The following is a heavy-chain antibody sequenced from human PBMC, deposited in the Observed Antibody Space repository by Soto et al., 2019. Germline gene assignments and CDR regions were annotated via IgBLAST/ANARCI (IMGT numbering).Heavy chain of an antibody. Sequence: SLTCTVSGGSIRSGGYYRSWVRQSPRRGLEWIGNIYYSGSTYYNPSLKSRLTISVDTSKNQFSLNLSSVTAADTAVYYCARDRLMATAGTARHYFGLDVWGQGTTVTVSS. CDR3: ARDRLMATAGTARHYFGLDV. D-gene: IGHD5-18*01. CDR1: GGSIRSGGYY. CDR2: IYYSGST. V-gene: IGHV4-31*03. J-gene: IGHJ6*02.